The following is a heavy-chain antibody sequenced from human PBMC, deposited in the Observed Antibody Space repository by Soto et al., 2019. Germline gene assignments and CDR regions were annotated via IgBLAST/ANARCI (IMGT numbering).Heavy chain of an antibody. CDR2: ISGSGDST. Sequence: EVPLLESGGGLVQPGGSLRLSCAASGFTFSNYAMNWVRQAPVKGLEWVSVISGSGDSTYHADSVKGRFTISRDNSKNTLYLQFNSLRAEDTAVYYCARRGSGSYYDYWGQGTLVTVSS. CDR3: ARRGSGSYYDY. V-gene: IGHV3-23*01. CDR1: GFTFSNYA. J-gene: IGHJ4*02. D-gene: IGHD1-26*01.